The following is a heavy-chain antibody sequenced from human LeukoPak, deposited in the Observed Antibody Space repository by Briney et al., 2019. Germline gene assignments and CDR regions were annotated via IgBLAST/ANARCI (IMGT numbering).Heavy chain of an antibody. J-gene: IGHJ4*02. D-gene: IGHD6-19*01. V-gene: IGHV4-34*01. CDR3: ARGPLSLYSVGWYRALPGSKDGFDY. CDR1: GGSFSGYY. CDR2: INHSGST. Sequence: SETLSLTCAVYGGSFSGYYWSWIRQPPGKGLEWIGEINHSGSTNYNPSLKSRVTISVDTSKNQFSLKLSSVTAADTAVYYCARGPLSLYSVGWYRALPGSKDGFDYWGQGTLVTVSS.